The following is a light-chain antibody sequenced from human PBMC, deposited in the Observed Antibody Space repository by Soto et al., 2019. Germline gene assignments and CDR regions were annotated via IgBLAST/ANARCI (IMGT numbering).Light chain of an antibody. CDR1: QSVSSGF. J-gene: IGKJ2*01. CDR2: GAS. CDR3: QQYGSSPLYT. V-gene: IGKV3-20*01. Sequence: EIVLTQSPGTLSLSPGERATLSCRASQSVSSGFLAWYQQKPGQAPRLLIYGASSRATGIPDRFSGSGSGTAFTLTISRLEPEDFAVYYCQQYGSSPLYTFGQGTKLEIK.